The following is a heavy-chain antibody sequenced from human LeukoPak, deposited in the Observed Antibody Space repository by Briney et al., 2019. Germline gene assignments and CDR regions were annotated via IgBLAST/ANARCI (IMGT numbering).Heavy chain of an antibody. Sequence: RASVKVSCKTSGYTFTSYSMHWVRQAPGQGLEWMRTINPRGTSYAQKFQGRVTVTRDTSTSTVYMELSSLRSEDTAIYYCARGYYDTSAPGGYWGQGTLVTVSS. CDR1: GYTFTSYS. J-gene: IGHJ4*02. V-gene: IGHV1-46*01. CDR2: INPRGT. D-gene: IGHD3-22*01. CDR3: ARGYYDTSAPGGY.